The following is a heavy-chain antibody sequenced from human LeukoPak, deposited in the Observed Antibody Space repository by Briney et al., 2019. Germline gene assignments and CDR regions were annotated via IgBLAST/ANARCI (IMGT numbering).Heavy chain of an antibody. Sequence: SGPTLVKPTQPLRLNRNFSVLLHSTSGVGVGWIRQPPGKALEWLALIYWHDDKRYSPSLKSRLTITKDTSKNQVVPTMTNMDPLDRCRYCRIYRRAHCRNCVYYGVRFDPWGQGTLVTVSS. D-gene: IGHD2-8*01. CDR2: IYWHDDK. CDR3: IYRRAHCRNCVYYGVRFDP. CDR1: VLLHSTSGVG. V-gene: IGHV2-5*01. J-gene: IGHJ5*02.